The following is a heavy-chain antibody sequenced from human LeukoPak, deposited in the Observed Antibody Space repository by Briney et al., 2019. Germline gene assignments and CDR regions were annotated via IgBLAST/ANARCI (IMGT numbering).Heavy chain of an antibody. J-gene: IGHJ4*02. CDR3: ARDGWAHGAFDY. V-gene: IGHV3-7*01. CDR2: IKQDGSEQ. CDR1: CG. D-gene: IGHD3-10*01. Sequence: CGMNWVRQAPGKGPEWLANIKQDGSEQHHVDSVKGRFTISRDNAKNSLYLQMDSLRAEDMALYYCARDGWAHGAFDYWGQGVLVTVSS.